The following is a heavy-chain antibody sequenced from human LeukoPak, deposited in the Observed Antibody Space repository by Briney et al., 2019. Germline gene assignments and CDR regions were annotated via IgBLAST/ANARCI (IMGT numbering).Heavy chain of an antibody. Sequence: PSETLSLTCTVSGGSISSYYWNWIRQPAGKGLEWIGRIYTSGSTNYNPSLKSRVTISVDTSKNQFSLKLSSVTAADTAVYYCTNLGYCSGGSCYQGYYFDYWGQGTLVTVSS. CDR1: GGSISSYY. V-gene: IGHV4-4*07. CDR2: IYTSGST. D-gene: IGHD2-15*01. CDR3: TNLGYCSGGSCYQGYYFDY. J-gene: IGHJ4*02.